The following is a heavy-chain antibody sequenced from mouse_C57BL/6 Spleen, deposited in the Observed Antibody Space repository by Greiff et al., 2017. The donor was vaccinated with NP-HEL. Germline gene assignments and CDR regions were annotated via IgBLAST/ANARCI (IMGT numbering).Heavy chain of an antibody. CDR3: TRDNGNYAYWYFDV. CDR2: ISSGGDYI. J-gene: IGHJ1*03. CDR1: GFTFSSYA. Sequence: EVQGVESGEGLVKPGGSLKLSCAASGFTFSSYAMSWVRQTPEKRLEWVAYISSGGDYIYYADTVKGRFTISRDNARNTLYLQMSSLKSEDTAMYYCTRDNGNYAYWYFDVWGTGTTVTVSS. D-gene: IGHD2-1*01. V-gene: IGHV5-9-1*02.